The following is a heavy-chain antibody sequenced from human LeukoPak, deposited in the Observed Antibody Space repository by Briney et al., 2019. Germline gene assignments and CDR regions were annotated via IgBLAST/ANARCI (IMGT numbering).Heavy chain of an antibody. CDR1: RFTFSSYW. CDR2: IKDDGSQK. D-gene: IGHD2-15*01. CDR3: ARRNSGTWWSFDS. V-gene: IGHV3-7*01. Sequence: PGGSLRLSCEASRFTFSSYWMSWVRQAPGEGLEVGANIKDDGSQKNYIDSVKGRFTISRDNAKASLFLQMNSLSSEDTAVYYCARRNSGTWWSFDSWGQGTLVAVSS. J-gene: IGHJ4*02.